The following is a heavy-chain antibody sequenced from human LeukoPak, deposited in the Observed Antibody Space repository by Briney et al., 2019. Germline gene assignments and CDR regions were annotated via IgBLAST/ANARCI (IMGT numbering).Heavy chain of an antibody. CDR3: ASYDYGLGSPIVY. J-gene: IGHJ4*02. V-gene: IGHV4-38-2*01. D-gene: IGHD3-10*01. Sequence: SATLSLTYASADNFNNHGYYWGCIRQPPGNERMGSRSIYHGGSKYYNASLKSRVTISVTTSKNQFSLKLSSVTAADTAVYYCASYDYGLGSPIVYCGQGTLVTVSS. CDR2: IYHGGSK. CDR1: DNFNNHGYY.